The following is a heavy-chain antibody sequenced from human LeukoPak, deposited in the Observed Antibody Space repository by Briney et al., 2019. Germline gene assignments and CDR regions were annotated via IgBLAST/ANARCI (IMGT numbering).Heavy chain of an antibody. V-gene: IGHV3-33*01. J-gene: IGHJ4*02. CDR1: GLPLSTYG. CDR3: ARGSGLVVRGDYFDY. CDR2: IWYDGSEK. Sequence: GGSLRLSCATPGLPLSTYGMHGVRQAQGKGLDWVAIIWYDGSEKYYRDSVKGRVTVSRDSSKHTVYLQMNSLRVEDTAVYYCARGSGLVVRGDYFDYWGQGTLVTVSS. D-gene: IGHD3-10*01.